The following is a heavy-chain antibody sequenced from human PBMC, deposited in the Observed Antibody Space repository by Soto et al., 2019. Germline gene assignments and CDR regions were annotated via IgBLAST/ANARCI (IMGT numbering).Heavy chain of an antibody. V-gene: IGHV4-39*01. Sequence: SETLSLACTVSGGSISSSSNYWGWIRQPPGKGLEWLGSIYYSGSTYYNPSLKSRVTISVDTSKNQFSLKLSSVTAADTAVYYCARHYAVLLYYFAFWAPGTLVTVSS. CDR3: ARHYAVLLYYFAF. J-gene: IGHJ4*01. CDR1: GGSISSSSNY. CDR2: IYYSGST. D-gene: IGHD3-16*01.